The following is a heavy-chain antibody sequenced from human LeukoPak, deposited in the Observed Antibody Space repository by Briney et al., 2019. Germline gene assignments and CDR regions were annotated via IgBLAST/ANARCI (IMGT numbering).Heavy chain of an antibody. J-gene: IGHJ4*02. CDR1: GFTFDDYT. CDR3: AKDNLGDSSGWQGFFDS. Sequence: SGGSLRLSCAASGFTFDDYTMHWVRQVPGKGLEWVSLISWDAISTHYADSVKGRFTISRDSSKKSLYLQMNSLRTEDTALYYCAKDNLGDSSGWQGFFDSWGQGTLVTVSS. CDR2: ISWDAIST. D-gene: IGHD6-19*01. V-gene: IGHV3-43*01.